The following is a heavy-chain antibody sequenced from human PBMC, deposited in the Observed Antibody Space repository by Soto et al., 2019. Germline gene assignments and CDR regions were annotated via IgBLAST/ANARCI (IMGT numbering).Heavy chain of an antibody. J-gene: IGHJ6*02. V-gene: IGHV3-23*01. Sequence: GGSLSLSCAASGFTFSSYAMSWVRQAPGKGLEWVSAISGSGGSTYYADSVKGRFTISRDNSKNTLYLQMNSLRAEDTAVYYCALQGYCSGGSCYEPYYYYYGMDVWGQGTTVTVSS. D-gene: IGHD2-15*01. CDR1: GFTFSSYA. CDR3: ALQGYCSGGSCYEPYYYYYGMDV. CDR2: ISGSGGST.